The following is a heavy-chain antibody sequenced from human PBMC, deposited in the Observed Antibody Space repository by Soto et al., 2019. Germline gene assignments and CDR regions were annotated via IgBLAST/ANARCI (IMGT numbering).Heavy chain of an antibody. CDR1: GGTFSSYT. Sequence: QVQLVQSGAEVKKPGSSVKVSCKASGGTFSSYTISLVRQAPGQGREWMGRIIPILGIANYAQKFQGRVTITADNSTSTAYMELSSLRSEDTAVYYCARDRGIAAAGPWPKNWFDPWGQGTLVTVSS. D-gene: IGHD6-13*01. CDR2: IIPILGIA. CDR3: ARDRGIAAAGPWPKNWFDP. V-gene: IGHV1-69*08. J-gene: IGHJ5*02.